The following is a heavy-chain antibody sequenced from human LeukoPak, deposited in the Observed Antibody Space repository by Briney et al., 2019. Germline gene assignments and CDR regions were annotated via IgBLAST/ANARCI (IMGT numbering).Heavy chain of an antibody. CDR2: INHSGST. CDR3: ARGGYSGYDRLGY. J-gene: IGHJ4*02. V-gene: IGHV4-34*01. D-gene: IGHD5-12*01. CDR1: GGSFSGYY. Sequence: SETLSLTCAVYGGSFSGYYWSWIRQPPGKGLEWIGEINHSGSTNYNPSLKSRVTISVDTSKNQFSLKLSSVTAADTAVYYCARGGYSGYDRLGYWGQGALVTVSS.